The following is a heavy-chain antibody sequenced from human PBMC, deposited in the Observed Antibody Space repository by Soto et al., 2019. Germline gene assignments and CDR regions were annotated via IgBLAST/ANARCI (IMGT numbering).Heavy chain of an antibody. V-gene: IGHV4-34*01. CDR3: ATRITVFGLLIPPFDP. CDR1: GGSVNGYY. CDR2: INHTGGT. D-gene: IGHD3-3*01. J-gene: IGHJ5*02. Sequence: SSETLSLTCAVYGGSVNGYYWNWIRQPPGRGLEWIGEINHTGGTHYNPSLKSRVTMSVDTSKNQFSLRLSSVTAADTAIYYCATRITVFGLLIPPFDPWGQGTQVTVSS.